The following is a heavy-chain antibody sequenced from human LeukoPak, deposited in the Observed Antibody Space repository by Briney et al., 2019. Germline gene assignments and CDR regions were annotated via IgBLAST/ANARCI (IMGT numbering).Heavy chain of an antibody. CDR1: GGSFSGYY. J-gene: IGHJ6*03. Sequence: SETLSLTCAVYGGSFSGYYWSWIHQPPGKGLEWIGEINHSGSTNYNPSLKSRVTISVDTSKNQFSLKLSSVTAADTAVYYCARGVLDYDSSRYYYYMDVWGKGTTVTVSS. D-gene: IGHD3-22*01. V-gene: IGHV4-34*01. CDR2: INHSGST. CDR3: ARGVLDYDSSRYYYYMDV.